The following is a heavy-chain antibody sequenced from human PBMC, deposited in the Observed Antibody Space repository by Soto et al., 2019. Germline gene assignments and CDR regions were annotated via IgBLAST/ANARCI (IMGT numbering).Heavy chain of an antibody. V-gene: IGHV5-51*01. CDR3: ARLSGSSSSTWFDY. D-gene: IGHD6-6*01. Sequence: XESLKVSCQGSRDSLTTYGVGLVLQMPGKGLEWMGIIYPGDSDTTYSPSFQGQVTISADKSISTAYLQWDSLKASDNAMYYCARLSGSSSSTWFDYWGQGTLVTVPS. J-gene: IGHJ4*02. CDR1: RDSLTTYG. CDR2: IYPGDSDT.